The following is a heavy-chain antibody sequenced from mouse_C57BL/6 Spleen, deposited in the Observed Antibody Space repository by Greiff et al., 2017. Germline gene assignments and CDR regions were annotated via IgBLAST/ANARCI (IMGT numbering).Heavy chain of an antibody. J-gene: IGHJ1*03. CDR1: GYAFSSSW. CDR2: IYPGDGDT. V-gene: IGHV1-82*01. CDR3: ARHYDYDYWYFDV. Sequence: VQLQQSGPELVKPGASVKISCKASGYAFSSSWMNWVKQRPGKGLEWIGRIYPGDGDTNYNGKFKGKATLTADKSSSTAYMQLSSLTSEDSAVYFCARHYDYDYWYFDVWGTGTTVTVSS. D-gene: IGHD2-4*01.